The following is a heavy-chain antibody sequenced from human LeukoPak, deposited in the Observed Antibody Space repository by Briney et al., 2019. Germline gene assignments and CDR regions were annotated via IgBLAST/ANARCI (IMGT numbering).Heavy chain of an antibody. CDR2: MYNSEST. V-gene: IGHV4-59*07. Sequence: PSDTLSLTCTVSGCSISGSYWSWIRQPPGKGLEWIAYMYNSESTNYNPSLKSRVTISIDTSKNQFSLKLSSLTAADTAIYYCARGIESYGDYGYWGQGILVTVSS. CDR3: ARGIESYGDYGY. CDR1: GCSISGSY. D-gene: IGHD4-17*01. J-gene: IGHJ4*02.